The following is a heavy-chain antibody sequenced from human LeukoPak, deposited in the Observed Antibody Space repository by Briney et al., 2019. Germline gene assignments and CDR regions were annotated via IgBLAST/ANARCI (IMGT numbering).Heavy chain of an antibody. CDR3: ARDAPVPVREGDV. CDR2: IYHSGST. V-gene: IGHV4-30-2*01. CDR1: GGSISSGGYY. D-gene: IGHD3-10*01. Sequence: SETLSLTCTVSGGSISSGGYYWSWIRQPPGKGLEWIGYIYHSGSTYYNPSLKSRVTISVDRSKNQFSLKLSSVTAADTAVYYCARDAPVPVREGDVWGKGTTVTVSS. J-gene: IGHJ6*04.